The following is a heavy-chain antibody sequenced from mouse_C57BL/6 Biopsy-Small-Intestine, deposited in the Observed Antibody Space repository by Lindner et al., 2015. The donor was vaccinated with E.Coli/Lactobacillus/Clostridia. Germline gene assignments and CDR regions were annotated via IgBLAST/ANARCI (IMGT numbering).Heavy chain of an antibody. J-gene: IGHJ3*01. D-gene: IGHD1-1*01. V-gene: IGHV1-7*01. Sequence: SVKVSCKASGYTFTSYGISWVRQAPGQGLEWMGWINPYNGNTNYPQKVQGRVTMTTDTSTSTAYMEVRSLGFDDTAVYYCARRYCDTTDCYRHWFDPWGQGTLVTVS. CDR1: GYTFTSYG. CDR3: ARRYCDTTDCYRHWFDP. CDR2: INPYNGNT.